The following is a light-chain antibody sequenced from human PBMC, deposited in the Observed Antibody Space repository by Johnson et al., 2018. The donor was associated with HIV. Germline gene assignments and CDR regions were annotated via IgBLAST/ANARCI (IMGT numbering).Light chain of an antibody. CDR3: GTWDSSLSADV. CDR1: SSNVGLNY. V-gene: IGLV1-51*02. Sequence: QSVLTQPPSVSAAPGQTVTISCSGSSSNVGLNYVSWYQQLPGTAPKLLIYQNNKRTSGIPDRFSGSKSGTSATLGITGLQPGEEADYYCGTWDSSLSADVYGPGTRVTGL. J-gene: IGLJ1*01. CDR2: QNN.